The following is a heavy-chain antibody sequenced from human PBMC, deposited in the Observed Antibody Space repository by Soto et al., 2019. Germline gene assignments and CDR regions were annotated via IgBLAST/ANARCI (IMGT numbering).Heavy chain of an antibody. CDR1: GDSISTSSYY. V-gene: IGHV4-39*02. Sequence: PSETLSLTCDVSGDSISTSSYYWGWIRQPPGKGLEWIASIYYNRATSYTPSLHSRVTISVDTSNNRISLTLGALTAADTAVYFCASLAYSGYLHTWGQGSLVTVSS. J-gene: IGHJ1*01. CDR2: IYYNRAT. D-gene: IGHD1-26*01. CDR3: ASLAYSGYLHT.